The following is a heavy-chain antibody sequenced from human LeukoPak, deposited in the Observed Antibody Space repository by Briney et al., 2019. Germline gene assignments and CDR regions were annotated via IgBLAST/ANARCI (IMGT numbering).Heavy chain of an antibody. Sequence: GGSLRLSCAASGFTFSSYWVSWVRQAPGKGLEWVANIKQDGSEKYYVDSVKGRFTISRDNAKNSLYLQMNSLRVEDTAVYYCARGGTTAAAEDYWGQGTLVTVSS. CDR3: ARGGTTAAAEDY. V-gene: IGHV3-7*01. CDR2: IKQDGSEK. D-gene: IGHD6-13*01. J-gene: IGHJ4*02. CDR1: GFTFSSYW.